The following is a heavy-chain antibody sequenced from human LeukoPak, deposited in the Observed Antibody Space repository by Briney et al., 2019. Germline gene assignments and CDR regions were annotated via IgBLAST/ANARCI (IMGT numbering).Heavy chain of an antibody. CDR1: GFTFSSYA. V-gene: IGHV3-30-3*01. CDR3: AREWRVVAATSAAFDI. D-gene: IGHD2-15*01. Sequence: GRSLRLSCAASGFTFSSYAMHWVRQAPGKGLEWVAVTSYGGSNQYYADSVKGRFTLSRDNSKKTVYLQMTSLRPEDTAVYYCAREWRVVAATSAAFDIWGQGTMVTVS. CDR2: TSYGGSNQ. J-gene: IGHJ3*02.